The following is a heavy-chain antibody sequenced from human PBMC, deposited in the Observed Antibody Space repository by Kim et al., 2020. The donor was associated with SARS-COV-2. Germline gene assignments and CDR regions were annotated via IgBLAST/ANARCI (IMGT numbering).Heavy chain of an antibody. CDR2: T. J-gene: IGHJ4*02. Sequence: TSNDPSLKSRVTIAVDTSKNQFSLKLSSVTAADTAVYYCARGSRSGSYPYWGQGTLVTVSS. V-gene: IGHV4-39*07. CDR3: ARGSRSGSYPY. D-gene: IGHD3-10*01.